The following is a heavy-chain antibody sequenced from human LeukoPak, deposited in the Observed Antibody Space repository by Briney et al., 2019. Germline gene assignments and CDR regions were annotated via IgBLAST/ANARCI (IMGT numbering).Heavy chain of an antibody. CDR3: ATSGGFVLPNAITGNWYMDV. V-gene: IGHV3-21*01. CDR2: ITSAGGYT. CDR1: GFTFSDYI. Sequence: GGSLRLSCGASGFTFSDYIMNWVRQAPGKGLAWVASITSAGGYTYYADSVKGRFTISRDNAQNSLFLQMNSLRAEDTAAYFCATSGGFVLPNAITGNWYMDVWGRGTSVTVSS. J-gene: IGHJ6*03. D-gene: IGHD2-2*01.